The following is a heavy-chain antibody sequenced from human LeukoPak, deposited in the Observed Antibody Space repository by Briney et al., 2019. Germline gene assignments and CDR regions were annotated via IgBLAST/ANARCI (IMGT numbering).Heavy chain of an antibody. V-gene: IGHV3-33*06. CDR3: AKEGYTSPRYDFDY. Sequence: SGGSLRLSCAASGFTFSSYGMHWVRQAPGKGLEWVAVIWYDGSNKYYADSVKGRFTISRDNSKNTLYLQMNSLRAEDTAVYYCAKEGYTSPRYDFDYWGQGTLVTVSS. D-gene: IGHD6-13*01. CDR1: GFTFSSYG. CDR2: IWYDGSNK. J-gene: IGHJ4*02.